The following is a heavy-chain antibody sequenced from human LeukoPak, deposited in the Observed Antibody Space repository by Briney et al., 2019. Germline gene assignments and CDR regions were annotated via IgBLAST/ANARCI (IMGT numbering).Heavy chain of an antibody. D-gene: IGHD4-11*01. CDR1: GITFSSFA. V-gene: IGHV3-23*01. CDR3: ASQRTTVGGY. CDR2: ITSSVGDT. J-gene: IGHJ4*02. Sequence: GGSLRLSCTASGITFSSFAMNWVRQAPGKGLEWVSSITSSVGDTFYADSVKGRFTISRDNSKNTLYLQMNSLRVEDTAAYYCASQRTTVGGYWGQGTLVTVSS.